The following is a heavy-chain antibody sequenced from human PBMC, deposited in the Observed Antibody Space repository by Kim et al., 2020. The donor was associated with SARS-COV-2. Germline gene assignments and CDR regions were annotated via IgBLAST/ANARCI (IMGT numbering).Heavy chain of an antibody. V-gene: IGHV3-9*01. CDR1: GFTFGDYA. Sequence: GGSLRLSCAASGFTFGDYAMHWVRQAPGKGLEWVSGISWNSGSIGYADSVKGRFTISRDNAKNSLYLQMNSLRAEDTALYYCAKDPGRYSSGWYEGLYFDYWGQGTLVTVSS. D-gene: IGHD6-19*01. J-gene: IGHJ4*02. CDR2: ISWNSGSI. CDR3: AKDPGRYSSGWYEGLYFDY.